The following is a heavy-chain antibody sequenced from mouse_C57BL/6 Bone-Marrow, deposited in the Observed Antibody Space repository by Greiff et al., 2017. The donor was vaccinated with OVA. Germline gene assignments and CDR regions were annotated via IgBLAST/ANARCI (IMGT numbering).Heavy chain of an antibody. J-gene: IGHJ1*03. V-gene: IGHV10-1*01. CDR1: GFSFNTYA. CDR2: IRSKSNNYAT. D-gene: IGHD1-1*01. Sequence: EVQVVESGGGLVQPKGSLKLSCAASGFSFNTYAMNWVRQAPGKGLEWVARIRSKSNNYATYYADSVKDRFTISRDDSESMLYLQMNNLKTEDTAMYYCVRHSTTVVEGEWYFDVWGTGTTVTVSS. CDR3: VRHSTTVVEGEWYFDV.